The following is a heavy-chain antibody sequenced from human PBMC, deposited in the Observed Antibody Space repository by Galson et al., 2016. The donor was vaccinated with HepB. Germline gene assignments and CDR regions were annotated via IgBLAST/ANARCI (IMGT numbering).Heavy chain of an antibody. CDR2: IYPGDSDK. Sequence: QSGAEVKKPGESLKISCKASGYSFTSHWIGWVRQMPGKGLEWMGIIYPGDSDKRYSPSFQGQVTISADKSTSTAYLQWRSLKASDTAMYYCVRQVGLAVAGTHCDHWGQGTLVTVSS. CDR1: GYSFTSHW. V-gene: IGHV5-51*01. J-gene: IGHJ4*02. CDR3: VRQVGLAVAGTHCDH. D-gene: IGHD6-19*01.